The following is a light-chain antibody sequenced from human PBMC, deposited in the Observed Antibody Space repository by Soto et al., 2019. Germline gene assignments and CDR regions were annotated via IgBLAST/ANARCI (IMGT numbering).Light chain of an antibody. CDR3: SSYTSSSTLV. CDR2: DVS. V-gene: IGLV2-14*01. CDR1: SSDVGGYTY. Sequence: QSALTQPASVSGSPGQSITISCTGTSSDVGGYTYVSWYQQHPGKAPKLKIYDVSNRPSGVSNRFSGSKSVNTASLTISALQAEDEDEYHCSSYTSSSTLVFGGGTKLTVL. J-gene: IGLJ2*01.